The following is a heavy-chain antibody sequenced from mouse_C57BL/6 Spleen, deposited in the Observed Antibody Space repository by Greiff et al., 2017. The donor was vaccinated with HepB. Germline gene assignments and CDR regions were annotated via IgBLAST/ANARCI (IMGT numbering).Heavy chain of an antibody. CDR3: ARKGLGYYGSSYVSYWYFDV. J-gene: IGHJ1*03. V-gene: IGHV5-17*01. D-gene: IGHD1-1*01. CDR2: ISSGSSTI. CDR1: GFTFSDYG. Sequence: DVHLVESGGGLVKPGGSLKLSCAASGFTFSDYGMHWVRQAPEKGLEWVAYISSGSSTIYYEDTVKGRFTISRDNAKNTLFLQMTSLRVEDTAMYYCARKGLGYYGSSYVSYWYFDVWGTGTTVTVSS.